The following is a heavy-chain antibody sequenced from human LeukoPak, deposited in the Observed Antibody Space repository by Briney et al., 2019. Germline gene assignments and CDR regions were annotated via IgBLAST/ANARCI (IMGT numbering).Heavy chain of an antibody. CDR2: MNPNSGNT. Sequence: ASVKVSCKASGYTFTSYDINWVRQATGQGLEWMGWMNPNSGNTGYAQKFQDRVTMTRNTSINTAYMELSSLRSENTAVYYCAAAAGISAFDYWGQGTLVTVSS. J-gene: IGHJ4*02. D-gene: IGHD6-13*01. V-gene: IGHV1-8*01. CDR3: AAAAGISAFDY. CDR1: GYTFTSYD.